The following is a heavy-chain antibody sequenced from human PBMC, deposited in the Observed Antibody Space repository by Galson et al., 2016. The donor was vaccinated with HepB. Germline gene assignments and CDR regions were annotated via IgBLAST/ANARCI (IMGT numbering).Heavy chain of an antibody. D-gene: IGHD2-21*01. J-gene: IGHJ2*01. CDR1: GASLSGYW. V-gene: IGHV4-34*01. Sequence: ETLSLTCGVCGASLSGYWWSWIRQPPGKGLEWIGEIHYSGKTNYNPSLESQVTMSVDMSKNQFSLKVNSVTAADTALYYCVRVSGDCGGTPRWWYFDVWGRATLVAVSS. CDR3: VRVSGDCGGTPRWWYFDV. CDR2: IHYSGKT.